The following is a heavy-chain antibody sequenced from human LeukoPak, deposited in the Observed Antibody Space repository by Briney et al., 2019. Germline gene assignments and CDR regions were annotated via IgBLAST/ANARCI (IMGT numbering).Heavy chain of an antibody. J-gene: IGHJ5*02. Sequence: SETLSLTCAASGGSISSGSYYWSWLRQPAGKGREWIGRIYTSGSTNYNPSLQSRVTISVDTSKNQFSLKLSSVTAADTAVYYCARAIITMVRGVSAPNWFDPWGQGTLVTVSS. V-gene: IGHV4-61*02. D-gene: IGHD3-10*01. CDR2: IYTSGST. CDR3: ARAIITMVRGVSAPNWFDP. CDR1: GGSISSGSYY.